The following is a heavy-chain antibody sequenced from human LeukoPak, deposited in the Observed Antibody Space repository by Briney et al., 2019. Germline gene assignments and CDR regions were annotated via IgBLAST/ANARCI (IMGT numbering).Heavy chain of an antibody. J-gene: IGHJ4*02. D-gene: IGHD6-19*01. CDR3: AREQVAGTLFFDY. V-gene: IGHV1-2*02. Sequence: ASVKVSCKASGYTFTGYYMHWVRQAPGQGLEWMGWINPNSGGTNYAQKFQGRVTMTRDTSISTAYMGLSRLRSDDTAVYYCAREQVAGTLFFDYWGQGTLVTVSS. CDR1: GYTFTGYY. CDR2: INPNSGGT.